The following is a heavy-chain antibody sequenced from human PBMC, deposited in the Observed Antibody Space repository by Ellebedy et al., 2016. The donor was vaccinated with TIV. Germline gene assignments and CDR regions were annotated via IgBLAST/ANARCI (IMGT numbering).Heavy chain of an antibody. D-gene: IGHD3-10*01. V-gene: IGHV4-59*01. CDR3: ARGGSGSSNWFDP. Sequence: MPSETLSLTCTVSGGSTSGYYWSWIRQPPGKGLEWIGYIYYTGGTNYNPSLKSRVTMSIDTSKNQLSLTLTSVTSADAAVYYCARGGSGSSNWFDPWGQGTLVTVSS. CDR2: IYYTGGT. J-gene: IGHJ5*02. CDR1: GGSTSGYY.